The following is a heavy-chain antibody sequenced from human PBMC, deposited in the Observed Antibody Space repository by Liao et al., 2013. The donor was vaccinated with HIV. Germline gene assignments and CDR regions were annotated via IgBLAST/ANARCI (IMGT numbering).Heavy chain of an antibody. CDR2: INHSGST. CDR3: ARWGLKTGVVFDI. D-gene: IGHD7-27*01. V-gene: IGHV4-34*10. J-gene: IGHJ3*02. Sequence: QVQLQESGPGLVKPSETLSLTCAVYGGSFSGYYWSWIRQPPGKGLEWIGEINHSGSTNYNPSLKSRVTISVDTSKNQFSLKLSSVTAADTAVYYCARWGLKTGVVFDIWGQGTMVTVSS. CDR1: GGSFSGYY.